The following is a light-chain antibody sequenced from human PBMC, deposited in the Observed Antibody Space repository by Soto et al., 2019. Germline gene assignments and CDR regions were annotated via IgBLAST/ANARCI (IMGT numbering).Light chain of an antibody. CDR2: DAS. CDR1: QSVRSN. V-gene: IGKV3-11*01. Sequence: EIVMTQSPATLSVSPGERATLSCRASQSVRSNLGWYQQKPGQAPRLLIYDASNRATGIPARFSGSGSGTDFTLTISSLEPEDFAVYYCQQRSNWPPTFGQGTKVDIK. J-gene: IGKJ1*01. CDR3: QQRSNWPPT.